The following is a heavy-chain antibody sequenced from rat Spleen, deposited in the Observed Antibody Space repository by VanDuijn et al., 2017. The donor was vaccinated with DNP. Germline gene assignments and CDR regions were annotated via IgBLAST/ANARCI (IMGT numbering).Heavy chain of an antibody. Sequence: QVQLRQSGAELAKPGSSVKISCKASGYSFTSFYISWIKQTTGQGLECIGYINTGSGGTNYNEKFKGKATLTVDKSSSTAFMQLSSLTPDDSAVYYCARPNYDGSYYYSYYFEYWGQGVMVTVSS. J-gene: IGHJ2*01. D-gene: IGHD1-12*02. V-gene: IGHV1-43*01. CDR3: ARPNYDGSYYYSYYFEY. CDR1: GYSFTSFY. CDR2: INTGSGGT.